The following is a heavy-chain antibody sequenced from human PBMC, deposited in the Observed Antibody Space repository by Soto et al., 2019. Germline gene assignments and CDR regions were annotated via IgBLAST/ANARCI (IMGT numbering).Heavy chain of an antibody. J-gene: IGHJ4*02. V-gene: IGHV1-69*13. D-gene: IGHD3-3*01. CDR1: GGTFSSYA. Sequence: SVKVSCKASGGTFSSYAISWVRQAPGQGLEWMGGIIPIFGTANYAQKFQGRVTITADESTSTAYMELSSLRSEDTAVYYCARERLNYDFWSGYQYYFDYWGQGTLVTVSS. CDR2: IIPIFGTA. CDR3: ARERLNYDFWSGYQYYFDY.